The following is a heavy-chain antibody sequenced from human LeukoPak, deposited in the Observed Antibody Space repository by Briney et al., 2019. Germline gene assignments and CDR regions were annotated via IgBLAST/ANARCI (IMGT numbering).Heavy chain of an antibody. V-gene: IGHV3-7*01. J-gene: IGHJ4*02. Sequence: GGSLRLSCAASGFTFSSYWMSWVRQAPGKGLEGVANIKQDGSEKYYVDSVKGRFTISRDNAKNSLYLQMNSLRAEDTAVYYCARDLGLVRGEVGRFDYWGQGTLVTVSS. D-gene: IGHD3-10*01. CDR3: ARDLGLVRGEVGRFDY. CDR2: IKQDGSEK. CDR1: GFTFSSYW.